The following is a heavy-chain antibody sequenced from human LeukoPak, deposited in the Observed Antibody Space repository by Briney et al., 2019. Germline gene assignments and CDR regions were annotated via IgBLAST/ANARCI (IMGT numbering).Heavy chain of an antibody. J-gene: IGHJ4*02. CDR2: LSPYTGDT. V-gene: IGHV1-18*01. CDR1: GYTFTSYG. CDR3: ARDRTSLSDPIVHDY. D-gene: IGHD2/OR15-2a*01. Sequence: GASVKVSCKASGYTFTSYGLAWVRQVAGQGLEWMGWLSPYTGDTDYAQKFRGRVTMTTDASTTTAYMELRSLRSDDTAVYYCARDRTSLSDPIVHDYWGQGTLVTVSS.